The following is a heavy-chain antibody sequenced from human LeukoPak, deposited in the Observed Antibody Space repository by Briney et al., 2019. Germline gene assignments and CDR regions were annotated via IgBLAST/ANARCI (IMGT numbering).Heavy chain of an antibody. D-gene: IGHD2-2*01. J-gene: IGHJ6*04. CDR3: ARGPRYCSSTSCFPSFFYYYYGMDV. CDR2: INHSGST. V-gene: IGHV4-34*01. CDR1: GGSFSGYY. Sequence: PSETLSLTCAVYGGSFSGYYWSWIRQPPGKGLEWIGEINHSGSTNYNPSLKSRVTISVDTSKNQFSLKLSSVTAADTAVYYCARGPRYCSSTSCFPSFFYYYYGMDVWGKGTTVTVSS.